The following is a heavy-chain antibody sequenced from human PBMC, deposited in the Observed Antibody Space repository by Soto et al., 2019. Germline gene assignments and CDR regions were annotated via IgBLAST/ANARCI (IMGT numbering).Heavy chain of an antibody. Sequence: QVQLVQSGAEVKKPGASVKVSCKASGYTFTGYYMHWVRQAPGQGLEWMGWINPNSGGTNYAQQFQGRVTMTRDTSISTGYMELSRLRSDDTAVYYCARTIRGDYPIDYWGQGTLVTVSS. CDR2: INPNSGGT. D-gene: IGHD4-17*01. J-gene: IGHJ4*02. CDR3: ARTIRGDYPIDY. CDR1: GYTFTGYY. V-gene: IGHV1-2*02.